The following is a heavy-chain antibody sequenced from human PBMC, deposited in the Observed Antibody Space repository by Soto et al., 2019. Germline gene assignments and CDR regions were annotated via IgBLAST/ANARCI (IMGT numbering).Heavy chain of an antibody. Sequence: QVQLVESGGGVVQPGRSLRLSCAASGFTFSSYGMHWVRQAPGKGLEWVAVIWYDGSNKYYADSVKGRFTISRDNSKNTLYLQMNSLRDEDTAVYYCARDRGVVNTPYGMDVWGQGTTVTVSS. CDR2: IWYDGSNK. CDR1: GFTFSSYG. CDR3: ARDRGVVNTPYGMDV. J-gene: IGHJ6*02. D-gene: IGHD3-10*01. V-gene: IGHV3-33*01.